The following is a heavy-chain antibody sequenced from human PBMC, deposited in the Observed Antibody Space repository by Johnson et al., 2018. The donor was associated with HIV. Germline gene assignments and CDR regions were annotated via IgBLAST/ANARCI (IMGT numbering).Heavy chain of an antibody. D-gene: IGHD5-24*01. Sequence: QVQLVESGGGAVQPGRSLRLSCAASGFTFSSYTMHWVRQAPGKGLEWVAVISYDGSNKYYADSVKGRFTISRDNSKNTLYLQMNSLRTEDTALYYCARTSLEMATISAFDIWGQGTMVTVSS. CDR1: GFTFSSYT. CDR2: ISYDGSNK. V-gene: IGHV3-30*04. CDR3: ARTSLEMATISAFDI. J-gene: IGHJ3*02.